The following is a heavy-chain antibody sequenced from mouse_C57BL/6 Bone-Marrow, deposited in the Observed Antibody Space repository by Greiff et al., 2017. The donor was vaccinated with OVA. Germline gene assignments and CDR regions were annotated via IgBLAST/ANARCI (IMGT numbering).Heavy chain of an antibody. CDR1: GYSFTGYY. J-gene: IGHJ4*01. D-gene: IGHD1-1*01. V-gene: IGHV1-42*01. CDR3: ARGYYGSMDY. CDR2: INPSTGGT. Sequence: EVQGVESGPELVKPGASVKISCKASGYSFTGYYMNWVKQSPEKSLEWIGEINPSTGGTTYNQKFKAKATLTVDKSSSTAYMQLKSLTSEDSAVYYCARGYYGSMDYWGQGTSVTVSS.